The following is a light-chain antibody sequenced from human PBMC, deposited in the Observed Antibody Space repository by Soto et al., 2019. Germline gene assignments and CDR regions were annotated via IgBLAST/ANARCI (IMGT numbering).Light chain of an antibody. CDR3: QQYGTSPPT. J-gene: IGKJ2*01. V-gene: IGKV3-20*01. CDR2: GAS. Sequence: EIVLTQSPGTLSFSPGERATLSCRASQSVSSNYLAWYQQKPGQAPRLLIYGASSRATGIPDRFSGSGSGTDFTLTVSRLEPEGFAVFYCQQYGTSPPTFGQGTKVEIK. CDR1: QSVSSNY.